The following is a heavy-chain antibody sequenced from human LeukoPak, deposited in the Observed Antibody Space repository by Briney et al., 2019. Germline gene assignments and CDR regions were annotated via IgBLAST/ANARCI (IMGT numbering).Heavy chain of an antibody. CDR2: ISSSSSTI. CDR3: ARVARGYNFHFDY. V-gene: IGHV3-48*04. CDR1: GFTFSSYS. D-gene: IGHD5-24*01. J-gene: IGHJ4*02. Sequence: GGSLRLSCAASGFTFSSYSMNWVRQAPGKGLEWVSYISSSSSTIYYADSVKGRFTISRDNAKNSLYLQMNSLRAEDTAVYYCARVARGYNFHFDYWGQGTLVTVSS.